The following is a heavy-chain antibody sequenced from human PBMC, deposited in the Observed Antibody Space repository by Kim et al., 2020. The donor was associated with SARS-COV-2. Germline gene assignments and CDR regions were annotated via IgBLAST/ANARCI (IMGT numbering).Heavy chain of an antibody. CDR3: VRGATVDIDSVPL. D-gene: IGHD2-15*01. J-gene: IGHJ4*02. Sequence: GGSLRLSCAASGFILGNYDMHWVRQIVGKGLEWVSALGTDYDAHYIDSVKDRFTISREFATNSLFLEMNSLRAGDAAVYYCVRGATVDIDSVPLWGQGT. V-gene: IGHV3-13*04. CDR1: GFILGNYD. CDR2: LGTDYDA.